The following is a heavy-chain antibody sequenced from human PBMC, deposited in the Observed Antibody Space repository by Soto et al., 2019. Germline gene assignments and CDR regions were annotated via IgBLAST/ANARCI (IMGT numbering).Heavy chain of an antibody. Sequence: QLQLQESGPGLVKPSETLSLTCTVSGGSISSSSYYWGWIRQPPGKGLEWIGSIYYSGSTYYNPSLKSRVTISVDTSKNQFCLKLSSVTAADTAVYYCARRYPRVQVTRFDPWGQGTLVTVSS. J-gene: IGHJ5*02. V-gene: IGHV4-39*01. CDR3: ARRYPRVQVTRFDP. D-gene: IGHD3-16*02. CDR1: GGSISSSSYY. CDR2: IYYSGST.